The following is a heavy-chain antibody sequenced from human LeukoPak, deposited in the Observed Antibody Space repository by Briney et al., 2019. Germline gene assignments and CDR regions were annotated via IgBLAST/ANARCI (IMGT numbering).Heavy chain of an antibody. D-gene: IGHD3-16*01. Sequence: GGSLRLSCAASGFTFSGSAMHWVRQAPGKGLEWVAVISYDGSNKYYADSVKGRFTISRDNARNTLYLQMNSLRVEDTAVYYCARGGLEPVDYWGQGTLVTVSS. J-gene: IGHJ4*02. CDR1: GFTFSGSA. CDR2: ISYDGSNK. CDR3: ARGGLEPVDY. V-gene: IGHV3-30*04.